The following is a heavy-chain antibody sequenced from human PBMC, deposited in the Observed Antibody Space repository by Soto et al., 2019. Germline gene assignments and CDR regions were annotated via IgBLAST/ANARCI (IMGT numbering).Heavy chain of an antibody. CDR2: ISAYNGDT. Sequence: ASVKVSCKASGYTFTNYDINWVRQAPGQGLEWMGWISAYNGDTNYAQKLQGRVTMTTDTSTSTAYMELRSLRSDDTAVYYCARSGLPDPVVVVGHTPFDPWGQGTLVTVSS. V-gene: IGHV1-18*01. D-gene: IGHD2-15*01. CDR3: ARSGLPDPVVVVGHTPFDP. J-gene: IGHJ5*02. CDR1: GYTFTNYD.